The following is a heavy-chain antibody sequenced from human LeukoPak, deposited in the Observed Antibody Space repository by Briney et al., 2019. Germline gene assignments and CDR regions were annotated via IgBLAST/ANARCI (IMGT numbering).Heavy chain of an antibody. V-gene: IGHV3-23*01. D-gene: IGHD3-3*01. CDR1: GFTFRSYA. CDR2: ISGSGGST. Sequence: PGGSLRLSCAASGFTFRSYAMTWVRQAPVKGLEWVPGISGSGGSTYYADSVKGRFTISRDNSKNTLYLQINSLRAEDTAVYYCAKDFGHDFWARSFDIWGQGTMVTVSS. J-gene: IGHJ3*02. CDR3: AKDFGHDFWARSFDI.